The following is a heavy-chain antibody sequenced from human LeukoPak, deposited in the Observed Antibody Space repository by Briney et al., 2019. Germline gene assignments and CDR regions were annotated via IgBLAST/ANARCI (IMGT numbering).Heavy chain of an antibody. D-gene: IGHD1-26*01. CDR3: ARDRIVGATTTSEFDY. CDR2: IIPIFGTA. V-gene: IGHV1-69*13. J-gene: IGHJ4*02. CDR1: GYTFTSYG. Sequence: ASVKVSCKASGYTFTSYGISWVRQAPGQGLEWMGGIIPIFGTANYAQKFQGRVTITADESTSTAYMELRSLRSDDTAVYYCARDRIVGATTTSEFDYWGQGTLVTVSS.